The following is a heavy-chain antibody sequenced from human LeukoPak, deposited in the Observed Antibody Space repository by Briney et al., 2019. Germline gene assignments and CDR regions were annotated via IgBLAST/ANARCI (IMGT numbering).Heavy chain of an antibody. D-gene: IGHD6-13*01. V-gene: IGHV3-30*02. CDR2: IRYDGSNK. Sequence: GGSLRLSCAASGFTFSSYGMHWVRQAPGKGLEWVAFIRYDGSNKYYADSVKGRFTISRDNSKNTLYLQMNSLRAEDTAVYYCAKVEYSSSWQKGYFDHWGQGTLVTVSS. CDR3: AKVEYSSSWQKGYFDH. CDR1: GFTFSSYG. J-gene: IGHJ4*02.